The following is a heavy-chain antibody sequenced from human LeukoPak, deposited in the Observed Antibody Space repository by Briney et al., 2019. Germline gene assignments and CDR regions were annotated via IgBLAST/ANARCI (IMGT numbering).Heavy chain of an antibody. CDR1: GDSVSNNSAA. Sequence: SQTLSLTCAISGDSVSNNSAAWNWIRQSPSRGLEWLGRTYYRSNWYTDYAVSVKGRIIINPDTSRNQLSLQLISVTPEDTAVYYCARASNGWSVYWGQGTLVTVSS. CDR2: TYYRSNWYT. V-gene: IGHV6-1*01. CDR3: ARASNGWSVY. D-gene: IGHD3-22*01. J-gene: IGHJ4*02.